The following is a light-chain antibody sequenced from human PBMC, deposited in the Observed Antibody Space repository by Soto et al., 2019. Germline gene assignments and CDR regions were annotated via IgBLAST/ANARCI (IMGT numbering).Light chain of an antibody. V-gene: IGKV3-11*01. Sequence: EIVLTQSPATLSLSPGERATLSCRASQSVNRFLGWYQHKPGQAPRLLIYDASNRATGIPARFSGSGSGTDFPLTISSLEPEDCAIYYCQQRAKWPLTFGGGTKVEIK. CDR1: QSVNRF. J-gene: IGKJ4*01. CDR2: DAS. CDR3: QQRAKWPLT.